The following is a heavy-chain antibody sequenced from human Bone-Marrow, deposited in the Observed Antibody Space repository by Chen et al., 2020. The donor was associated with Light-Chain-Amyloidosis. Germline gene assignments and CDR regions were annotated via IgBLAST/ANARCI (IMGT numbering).Heavy chain of an antibody. V-gene: IGHV3-53*04. CDR2: IYRGVST. D-gene: IGHD3-16*01. Sequence: EVQLVESGGGLVQPGGSLRLSCAASGFIVSNNYMNWVRQAPGKGLEWVSVIYRGVSTYTADPVRGRFTIPSKNPKTPLYFKINGLRAGDPAVFYCGGGGDWGQGTLVTVSS. J-gene: IGHJ4*02. CDR1: GFIVSNNY. CDR3: GGGGD.